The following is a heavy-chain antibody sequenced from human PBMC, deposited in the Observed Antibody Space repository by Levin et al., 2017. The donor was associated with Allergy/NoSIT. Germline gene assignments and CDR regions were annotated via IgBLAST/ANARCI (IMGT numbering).Heavy chain of an antibody. V-gene: IGHV1-8*01. CDR2: MNPDNGNT. Sequence: ASVKVSCKASGYTFTSYDINWVRQATGQGLEWMGWMNPDNGNTGYAQNFQGRVTMTRNTSTTTAYMELSSLRSDDTAVYYCSGGLGWSDDFWGQGTLVTVSS. CDR3: SGGLGWSDDF. CDR1: GYTFTSYD. D-gene: IGHD6-19*01. J-gene: IGHJ4*02.